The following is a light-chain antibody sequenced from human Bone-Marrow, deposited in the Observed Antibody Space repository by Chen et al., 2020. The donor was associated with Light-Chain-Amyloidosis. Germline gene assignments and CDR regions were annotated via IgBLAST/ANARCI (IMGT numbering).Light chain of an antibody. CDR1: QTSSSNY. V-gene: IGKV3-20*01. Sequence: EIVLTQSPGTLSLSPGEGANLSCRASQTSSSNYLTWYQQKLGQAHSLLIYGSSSRATGIPDRFTGSGSGTDFTLTINRLEPEDFAMYYCQQYGTSPLTFGGGTKVEIK. CDR3: QQYGTSPLT. J-gene: IGKJ4*01. CDR2: GSS.